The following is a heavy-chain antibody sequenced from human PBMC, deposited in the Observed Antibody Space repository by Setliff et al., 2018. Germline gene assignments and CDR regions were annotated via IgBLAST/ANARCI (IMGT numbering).Heavy chain of an antibody. CDR2: IHYNGNL. V-gene: IGHV4-39*01. D-gene: IGHD3-10*01. CDR3: ARRPTGPGAPFDI. Sequence: ASETLSLTCAVSGGSISSSSYYWGWIRQSPGEGLEWIANIHYNGNLYYNPSLKNRATISMDTSKIQFSLKLISVTAADTALCFCARRPTGPGAPFDIWGHGTMVTVSS. J-gene: IGHJ3*02. CDR1: GGSISSSSYY.